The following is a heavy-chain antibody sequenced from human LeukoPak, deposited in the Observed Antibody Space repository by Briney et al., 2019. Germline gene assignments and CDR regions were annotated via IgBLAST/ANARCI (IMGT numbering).Heavy chain of an antibody. D-gene: IGHD3-10*01. CDR1: GGSISSGSYY. J-gene: IGHJ4*02. CDR3: ARAMSGGRKGFDY. Sequence: SETLSLTCTVSGGSISSGSYYWSWIRQPPGKGLEWIGRIYTSGSTNYNPSLKSRVTISVDTSKNQFSLKLSSVTAADTAVYYCARAMSGGRKGFDYWGQGTLVTVSS. CDR2: IYTSGST. V-gene: IGHV4-61*02.